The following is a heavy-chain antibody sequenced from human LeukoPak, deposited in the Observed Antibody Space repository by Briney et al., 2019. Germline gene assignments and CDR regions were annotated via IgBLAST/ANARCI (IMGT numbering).Heavy chain of an antibody. CDR1: AFTLSNYW. D-gene: IGHD6-19*01. Sequence: GGSLRLSCAASAFTLSNYWMPRVRQAPGKGLVWVSRISSDGSSTTYADSVKGRFTFSRDNAKNTLYLQMNSLRAEDTAVYYCVRGIAVADPKSPFDTWGQGTLVTVSS. CDR3: VRGIAVADPKSPFDT. J-gene: IGHJ5*02. V-gene: IGHV3-74*01. CDR2: ISSDGSST.